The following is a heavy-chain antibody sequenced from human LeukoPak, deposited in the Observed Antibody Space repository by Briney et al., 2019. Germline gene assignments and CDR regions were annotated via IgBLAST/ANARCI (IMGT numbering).Heavy chain of an antibody. D-gene: IGHD3-9*01. CDR2: IWFDGSKK. CDR3: ARVANITTFGMDV. J-gene: IGHJ6*02. Sequence: GRSLRLSCAASGFTFSSYGMHWVRQVRQAPGKGPEWVAVIWFDGSKKYYSDSVKGRFTISRDNSKNTPYLQMNSLRAEDTAVYYCARVANITTFGMDVWGQGTTVTVSS. CDR1: GFTFSSYG. V-gene: IGHV3-33*01.